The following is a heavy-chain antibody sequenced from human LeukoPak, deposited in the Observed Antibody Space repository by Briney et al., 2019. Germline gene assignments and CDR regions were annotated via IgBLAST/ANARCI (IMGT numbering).Heavy chain of an antibody. CDR1: GFTSGDYA. D-gene: IGHD4-17*01. Sequence: GGSLRLSCTASGFTSGDYAMSWVRQAPGKGLEWVGFIRSKAYGGTTEYAASVKGRFTISRDDSKSIAYLQMNSLKTEDTAVYYCTRVGRTVTHDAFDIWGQGTMVTVSS. CDR2: IRSKAYGGTT. J-gene: IGHJ3*02. CDR3: TRVGRTVTHDAFDI. V-gene: IGHV3-49*04.